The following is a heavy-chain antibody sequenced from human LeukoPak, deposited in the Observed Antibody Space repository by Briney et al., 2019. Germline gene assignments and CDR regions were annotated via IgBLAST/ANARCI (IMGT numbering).Heavy chain of an antibody. CDR3: AKFRGLMSYYFDY. V-gene: IGHV3-23*01. D-gene: IGHD2-8*01. CDR2: ISGSDGTT. Sequence: GGTLRLSCAASEFTFSKYGMSWVGQAPGKGLEWVSSISGSDGTTDYADSVKGRFTISRENSKNTLYLQMNSLRAEDTAIYYCAKFRGLMSYYFDYWGQGNLVTVSS. J-gene: IGHJ4*02. CDR1: EFTFSKYG.